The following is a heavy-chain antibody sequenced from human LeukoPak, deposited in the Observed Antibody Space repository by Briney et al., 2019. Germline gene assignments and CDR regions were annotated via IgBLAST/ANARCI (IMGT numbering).Heavy chain of an antibody. D-gene: IGHD4-17*01. CDR3: AKNTVTVSGYYFDY. Sequence: PGGSLRLSCAASGFTFSSYAMSWVRQAPGKGLEWVSTISASGGNTYYADSVKGRFTISRGNSKNTLYLQMSSLRAEDTAVYYCAKNTVTVSGYYFDYWGQGTLVTVSS. CDR2: ISASGGNT. J-gene: IGHJ4*02. CDR1: GFTFSSYA. V-gene: IGHV3-23*01.